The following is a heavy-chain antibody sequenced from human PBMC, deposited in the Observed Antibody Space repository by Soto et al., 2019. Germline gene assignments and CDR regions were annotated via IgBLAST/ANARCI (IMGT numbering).Heavy chain of an antibody. CDR1: GYSFTSLD. CDR2: MQPSTGKT. D-gene: IGHD6-19*01. J-gene: IGHJ4*02. V-gene: IGHV1-8*01. CDR3: AHRPSGWYLFDY. Sequence: ASVKVSCKASGYSFTSLDINWVRQTAGQGLEWMGWMQPSTGKTGYAQKFQARLTITKDTSKNQVVLTMTSMDPVDTATYYCAHRPSGWYLFDYWGQGTLVTVSS.